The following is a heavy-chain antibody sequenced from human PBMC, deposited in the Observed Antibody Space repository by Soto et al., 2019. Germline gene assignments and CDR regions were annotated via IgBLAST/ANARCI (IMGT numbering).Heavy chain of an antibody. V-gene: IGHV4-34*01. J-gene: IGHJ6*03. CDR2: INHSGST. CDR1: CGSFSGYY. D-gene: IGHD2-15*01. CDR3: ARRAAAKYYYYIDV. Sequence: QVHLQQWGAGLLKPSETLSLTCAVYCGSFSGYYWSWIRQPPGKGLEWLGEINHSGSTNYNPSLKSRISISVDKSNNQFSLKLRSVTAADTAVYYCARRAAAKYYYYIDVWGKGTTVTVSS.